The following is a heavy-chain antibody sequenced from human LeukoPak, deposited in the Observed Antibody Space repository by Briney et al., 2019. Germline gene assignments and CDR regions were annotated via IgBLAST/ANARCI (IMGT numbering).Heavy chain of an antibody. Sequence: GGSLRLSCAASGFTFSSYAMSWVRQAPGKGLEWVSAISGSGGSTYYADSVKGRFTISRDNSKNTLYLQMNSLRAEDTAVYYCAKSVVTPRNTPLYYFGYWGQGTLVTVSS. CDR2: ISGSGGST. V-gene: IGHV3-23*01. CDR1: GFTFSSYA. CDR3: AKSVVTPRNTPLYYFGY. J-gene: IGHJ4*02. D-gene: IGHD1-14*01.